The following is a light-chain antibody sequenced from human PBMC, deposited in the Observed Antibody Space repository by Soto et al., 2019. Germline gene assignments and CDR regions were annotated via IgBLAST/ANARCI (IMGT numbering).Light chain of an antibody. CDR2: HVT. J-gene: IGLJ1*01. V-gene: IGLV2-14*03. Sequence: QALLTQPASMSGSPGQLITMSCTGRSDVFGDSNSAAWYQPHPGKAPKLKIFHVTIRALGVSNRFPGSKSGNTASLTISGRQAEDEANNYCSSYSHSPPPYVLGTGTKVTVL. CDR1: SDVFGDSNS. CDR3: SSYSHSPPPYV.